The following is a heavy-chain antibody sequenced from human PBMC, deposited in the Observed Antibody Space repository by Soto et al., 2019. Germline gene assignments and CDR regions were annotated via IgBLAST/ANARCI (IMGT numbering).Heavy chain of an antibody. CDR1: GYNFNTYW. Sequence: GESLKISCEGSGYNFNTYWIGWVRQMPGKGLEWMALIYPGDSDTRYSPSFEGQVTLSVDRSISTAYLQWSSPKASDTAIYYCATSTVSYVDIVSSTTRGYFDHWGQGTLVTVSS. V-gene: IGHV5-51*01. J-gene: IGHJ4*02. D-gene: IGHD5-12*01. CDR2: IYPGDSDT. CDR3: ATSTVSYVDIVSSTTRGYFDH.